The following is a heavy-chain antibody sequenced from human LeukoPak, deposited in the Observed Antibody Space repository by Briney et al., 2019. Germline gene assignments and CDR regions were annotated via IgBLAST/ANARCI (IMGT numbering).Heavy chain of an antibody. CDR3: ASDIAAAGQFDY. Sequence: GGSLRPSCAASGFTFSSYSMNWVRQAPGKGLEWVSSISSSSSYIYYADSVKGRFTISRDNAKNSLYLQMNSLRAEDTAVYYCASDIAAAGQFDYWGQGTLVTVSS. CDR2: ISSSSSYI. V-gene: IGHV3-21*01. J-gene: IGHJ4*02. D-gene: IGHD6-13*01. CDR1: GFTFSSYS.